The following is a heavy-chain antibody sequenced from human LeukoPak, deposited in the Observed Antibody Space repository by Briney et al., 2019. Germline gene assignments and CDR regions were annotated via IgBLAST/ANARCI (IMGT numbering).Heavy chain of an antibody. J-gene: IGHJ4*02. D-gene: IGHD6-19*01. CDR3: ARVARAVAGTGYFDY. V-gene: IGHV3-53*01. CDR1: GFTVGSNY. CDR2: IYSGGST. Sequence: GGSLRLSCAASGFTVGSNYMSWVRQAPGKGLEWVSVIYSGGSTYYADSVKGRFTISRDNSKNTLYLQMNSLRAEDTAVYYCARVARAVAGTGYFDYWGQGTLVTVSS.